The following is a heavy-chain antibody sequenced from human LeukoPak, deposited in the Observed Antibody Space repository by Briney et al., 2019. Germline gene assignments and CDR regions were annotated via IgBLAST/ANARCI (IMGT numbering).Heavy chain of an antibody. CDR1: RFTFSSYA. V-gene: IGHV3-30-3*01. D-gene: IGHD4-23*01. CDR3: AKERKLLPFDC. CDR2: ISCDGSNK. J-gene: IGHJ4*02. Sequence: GGSLRLSCAASRFTFSSYAMHWVRQAPGKGLEWVAVISCDGSNKYYADSVKGRFTISRDNSKNTLYLQMDSLRPEDTAVYYCAKERKLLPFDCWGQGTPVTVSS.